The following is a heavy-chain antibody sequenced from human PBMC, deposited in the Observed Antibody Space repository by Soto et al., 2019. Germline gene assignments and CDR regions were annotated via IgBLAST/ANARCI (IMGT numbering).Heavy chain of an antibody. CDR2: ISPFHGDT. CDR3: ARSDHVDRYFDY. Sequence: GPEVKKPGASVKVSCKASGYSFTNYAIGWVRQAPGQGLEWVGWISPFHGDTNYAQNFQGRITVTTDSSTSTAYMDLGRLRSDDTAVYYCARSDHVDRYFDYWGQGTRITLSS. J-gene: IGHJ4*02. D-gene: IGHD3-16*01. CDR1: GYSFTNYA. V-gene: IGHV1-18*01.